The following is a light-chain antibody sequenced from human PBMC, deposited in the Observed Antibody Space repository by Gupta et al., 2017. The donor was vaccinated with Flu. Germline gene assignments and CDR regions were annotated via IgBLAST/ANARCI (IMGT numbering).Light chain of an antibody. CDR2: AAS. Sequence: IQMPQSPSSLSASVGDRVTITCRASQSITYYLNWYQQKPGRAPKLLIHAASSLQSGVPSRFSGSGSGTDFTLTINSLQPEDSATYYCQQSYSSPITFGQGTQLEIK. J-gene: IGKJ5*01. V-gene: IGKV1-39*01. CDR3: QQSYSSPIT. CDR1: QSITYY.